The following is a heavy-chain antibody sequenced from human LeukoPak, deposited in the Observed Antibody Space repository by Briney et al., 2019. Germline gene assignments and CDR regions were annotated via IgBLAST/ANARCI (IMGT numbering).Heavy chain of an antibody. CDR2: INPENGKT. D-gene: IGHD3-10*01. Sequence: ASVKVSCKASGCSFTTYAIHWVRQAPGQRLEWMGWINPENGKTKYSQKFQGRVTITRDTSATSAYMDLSSLRSEDTAVYYCARALSGPRRGGPRENWFDPWGQGTLVTVSS. J-gene: IGHJ5*02. V-gene: IGHV1-3*01. CDR1: GCSFTTYA. CDR3: ARALSGPRRGGPRENWFDP.